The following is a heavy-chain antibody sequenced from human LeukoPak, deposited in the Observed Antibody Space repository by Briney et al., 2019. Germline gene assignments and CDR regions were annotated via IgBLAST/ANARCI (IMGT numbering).Heavy chain of an antibody. J-gene: IGHJ4*02. Sequence: GGSLRLSCAASGFTFSSYAMSWVRQAPGKGLEWVSAISGSGGSTSYADSVKGRFTISRDNSKNTLYLQMNSLRAEDTAVYYCAKAHYYDSSGYSDYWGQGTLVTVSS. CDR3: AKAHYYDSSGYSDY. CDR1: GFTFSSYA. D-gene: IGHD3-22*01. CDR2: ISGSGGST. V-gene: IGHV3-23*01.